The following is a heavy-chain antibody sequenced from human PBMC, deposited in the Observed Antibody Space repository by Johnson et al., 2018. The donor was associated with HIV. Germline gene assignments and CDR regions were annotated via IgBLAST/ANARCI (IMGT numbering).Heavy chain of an antibody. V-gene: IGHV3-9*01. CDR2: ISWNSGII. CDR1: GFTFDDYA. D-gene: IGHD2-15*01. CDR3: VKDRGGVVVTDEDDAFDI. Sequence: VQLVESGGGLVQPGRSLRLSCAASGFTFDDYAMHWVRQVPGKGLEWVSGISWNSGIIGYVDSVKGRFTISRDNAKNSLYLQMKSLRPEDTAFYYCVKDRGGVVVTDEDDAFDIWGQGTMVTVSS. J-gene: IGHJ3*02.